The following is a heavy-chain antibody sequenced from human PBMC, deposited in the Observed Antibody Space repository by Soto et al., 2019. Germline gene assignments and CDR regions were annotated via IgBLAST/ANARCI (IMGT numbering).Heavy chain of an antibody. V-gene: IGHV4-30-4*01. CDR2: IYYSGST. Sequence: PSETLSLTCTVSGGSISSGDYYWSWIRQPPGKGLEWIGYIYYSGSTYYNPSLKSRVTISVDTSKNQFSLKLSSVTAADTAVYYCARSRITMVRGTRAAAGFDYWGQGILVTVSS. CDR3: ARSRITMVRGTRAAAGFDY. D-gene: IGHD3-10*01. CDR1: GGSISSGDYY. J-gene: IGHJ4*02.